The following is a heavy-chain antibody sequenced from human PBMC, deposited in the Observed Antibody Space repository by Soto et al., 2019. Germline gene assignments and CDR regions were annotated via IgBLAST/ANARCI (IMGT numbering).Heavy chain of an antibody. CDR2: ISYDGSNK. J-gene: IGHJ4*02. Sequence: QVQLVESGGGVVQPGRSLRLSCAASGFTFSSYAMHWVRQAPGKGLEWVAVISYDGSNKYYADSVKGRFTISRDNSKNTLYLQMNSLRAEDTAVYYCARDGWEDEGYCSGGSCYPELDYWGQGTLVTVSS. CDR3: ARDGWEDEGYCSGGSCYPELDY. CDR1: GFTFSSYA. V-gene: IGHV3-30-3*01. D-gene: IGHD2-15*01.